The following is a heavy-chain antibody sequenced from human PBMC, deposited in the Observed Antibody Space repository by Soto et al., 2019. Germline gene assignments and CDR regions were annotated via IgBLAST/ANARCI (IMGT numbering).Heavy chain of an antibody. V-gene: IGHV3-23*01. CDR3: ASPPTGIAAAGTFGYYYYGMDV. D-gene: IGHD6-13*01. CDR1: GFTFSSYA. Sequence: EVQLLESGGGLVQPGGSLRLSCAASGFTFSSYAMSWVRQAPGKGLEWVSAISGSGGSTYYADSVKGRFTISRDTSKNTLYLQMNSLRAEDTAVYYCASPPTGIAAAGTFGYYYYGMDVWGQGTTVTVSS. CDR2: ISGSGGST. J-gene: IGHJ6*02.